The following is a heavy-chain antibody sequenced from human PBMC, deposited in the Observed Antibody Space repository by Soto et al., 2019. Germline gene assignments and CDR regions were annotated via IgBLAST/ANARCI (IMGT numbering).Heavy chain of an antibody. D-gene: IGHD3-16*01. V-gene: IGHV3-30*03. CDR3: SGGVASGY. CDR1: GFTVSTYG. J-gene: IGHJ1*01. Sequence: QVQLVESGGGVVQPGRSLRLSCAVSGFTVSTYGMHWVRQAPGKGLEWVAVISRDGGTKYYADSVKGRFTISRDNSRNTWFGEMNSLRRDDMLFYDFSGGVASGYWGQGTLFTFS. CDR2: ISRDGGTK.